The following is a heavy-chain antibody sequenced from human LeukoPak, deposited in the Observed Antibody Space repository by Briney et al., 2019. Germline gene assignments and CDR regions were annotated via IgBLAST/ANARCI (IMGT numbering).Heavy chain of an antibody. CDR1: GFTFNSYA. CDR3: ARGSSSYYFDY. D-gene: IGHD6-6*01. Sequence: GGSLRLSCEASGFTFNSYAMAWVRQAPGKGLEWVAVISYDGSNKYYADSVKGRFTISRDNSKNTLYLQMNSLRAEDTAVYYCARGSSSYYFDYWGQGTLVTVSS. CDR2: ISYDGSNK. V-gene: IGHV3-30-3*01. J-gene: IGHJ4*02.